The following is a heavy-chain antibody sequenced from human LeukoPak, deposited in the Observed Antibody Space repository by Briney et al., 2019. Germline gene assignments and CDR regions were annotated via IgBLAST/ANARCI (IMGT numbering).Heavy chain of an antibody. CDR1: GGSFSGYY. D-gene: IGHD5-18*01. V-gene: IGHV4-34*01. CDR2: IYYSGST. CDR3: ARVIQVDTAMVDY. J-gene: IGHJ4*02. Sequence: SETLSLTCAVYGGSFSGYYWSWIRQHPGKGLEWIGYIYYSGSTYYNPSLKSRVTISVDTSKNQFSLKLSSVTAADTAVYYCARVIQVDTAMVDYWGQGTLVTVSS.